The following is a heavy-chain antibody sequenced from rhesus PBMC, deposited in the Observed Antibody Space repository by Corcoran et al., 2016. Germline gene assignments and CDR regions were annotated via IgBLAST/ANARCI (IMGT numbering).Heavy chain of an antibody. CDR1: GGSISGPYY. J-gene: IGHJ4*01. CDR3: ARDIGLNDY. D-gene: IGHD1-1-1*01. V-gene: IGHV4S9*01. Sequence: QVQLQESDPGLVRPSETLSPTCAVSGGSISGPYYWTWVRQSPGKGLEWIGIFFGDRAHTFSVPCLMSRVTISKDTSTNPFSLKLTAVTAADTAVYCCARDIGLNDYWGQGVLVTVSS. CDR2: FFGDRAHT.